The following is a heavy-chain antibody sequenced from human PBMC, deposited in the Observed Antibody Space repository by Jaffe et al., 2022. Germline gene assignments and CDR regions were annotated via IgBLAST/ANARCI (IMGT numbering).Heavy chain of an antibody. D-gene: IGHD3-9*01. CDR2: IKQDGSEK. Sequence: EVQLVESGGGLVQPGGSLRLSCAASGFTFSSYWMSWVRQAPGKGLEWVANIKQDGSEKYYVDSVKGRFTISRDNAKNSLYLQMNSLRAEDTAVYYCASLPGHYDILTGYYNNGYFDYWGQGTLVTVSS. J-gene: IGHJ4*02. CDR3: ASLPGHYDILTGYYNNGYFDY. V-gene: IGHV3-7*01. CDR1: GFTFSSYW.